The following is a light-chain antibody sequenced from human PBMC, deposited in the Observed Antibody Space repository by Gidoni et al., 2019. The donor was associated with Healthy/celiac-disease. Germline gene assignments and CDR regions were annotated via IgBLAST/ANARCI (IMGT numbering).Light chain of an antibody. J-gene: IGKJ3*01. Sequence: DLQMTQSPSSLSASVGDRVTITCRASQSISSYLNWYQQKPGKAPKLLIYAASSLQSGVPSRFSGSGSGTDFTLTISSLQPEDFATYYCQQSYSTPLTFXPXTKVDIK. CDR3: QQSYSTPLT. V-gene: IGKV1-39*01. CDR2: AAS. CDR1: QSISSY.